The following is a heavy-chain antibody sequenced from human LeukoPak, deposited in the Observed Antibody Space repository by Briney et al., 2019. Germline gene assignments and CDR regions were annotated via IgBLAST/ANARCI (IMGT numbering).Heavy chain of an antibody. J-gene: IGHJ6*02. D-gene: IGHD5-18*01. CDR1: GYSFTSYW. CDR3: ARQRDTSGYYYYGMDV. V-gene: IGHV5-51*01. Sequence: GESLQISCKGSGYSFTSYWIGWVRQMPGKGLEWMGIIYPGDSDTRYSPSFQGQVTISADKSISTAYLQWSSLKASDTAMYYCARQRDTSGYYYYGMDVWGQGTTVTVSS. CDR2: IYPGDSDT.